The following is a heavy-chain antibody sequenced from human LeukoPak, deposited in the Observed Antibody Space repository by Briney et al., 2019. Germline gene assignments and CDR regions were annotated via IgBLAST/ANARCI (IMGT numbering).Heavy chain of an antibody. J-gene: IGHJ2*01. D-gene: IGHD1-7*01. CDR1: GFSFRSYG. Sequence: GGSLRLSCAASGFSFRSYGMSWVRQAPGKGLEWVSAVTRNGDTTYYADSVKGRFTISRDNSKNTLYLQMNSLRAEDTAVYYCVRYYTRNSWYFDLWGRGTLVTVSS. CDR3: VRYYTRNSWYFDL. CDR2: VTRNGDTT. V-gene: IGHV3-23*01.